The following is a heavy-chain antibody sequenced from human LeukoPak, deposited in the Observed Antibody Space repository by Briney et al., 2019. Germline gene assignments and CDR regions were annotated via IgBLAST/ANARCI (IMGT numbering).Heavy chain of an antibody. V-gene: IGHV4-61*01. D-gene: IGHD3-10*01. CDR1: GGSVSSGSYY. CDR3: ARSAGVSRITMVRGVTKFDY. CDR2: IYYSGST. J-gene: IGHJ4*02. Sequence: SETLSLTCTVSGGSVSSGSYYWSWIRQPPGKGLEWIGYIYYSGSTNYNPSLKSRVTISVDTSKNQFSLKLSSVTAADTAVYYCARSAGVSRITMVRGVTKFDYWGQGTLVTVSS.